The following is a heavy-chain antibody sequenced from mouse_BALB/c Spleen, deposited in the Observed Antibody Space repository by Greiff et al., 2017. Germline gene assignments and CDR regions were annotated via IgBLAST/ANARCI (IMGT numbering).Heavy chain of an antibody. J-gene: IGHJ2*01. CDR1: GYSFTGYT. V-gene: IGHV1-18*01. CDR3: ARGGYYDYGYFDY. Sequence: EVKLMESGPELVKPGASMKISCKASGYSFTGYTMNWVKQSHGKNLEWIGLINPYNGGTSYNQKFKGKATLTVDKSSSTAYMELLSLTSEDSAVYYCARGGYYDYGYFDYWGQGTTLTVSS. CDR2: INPYNGGT. D-gene: IGHD2-4*01.